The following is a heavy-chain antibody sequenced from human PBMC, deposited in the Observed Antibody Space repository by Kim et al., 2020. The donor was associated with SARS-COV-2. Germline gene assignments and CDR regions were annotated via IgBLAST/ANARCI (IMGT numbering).Heavy chain of an antibody. J-gene: IGHJ6*02. D-gene: IGHD2-15*01. CDR1: GFRFSNAW. V-gene: IGHV3-15*01. CDR2: IKNKGAGGTT. CDR3: STGYCSGDTCPP. Sequence: GGSLRLSCAGSGFRFSNAWMSWVRQAPEKGLEWLGRIKNKGAGGTTEYAAPVKGRFTISRDDSKNTLYLEMNSLKTEDTAVYYCSTGYCSGDTCPPWGQGTTVTVSS.